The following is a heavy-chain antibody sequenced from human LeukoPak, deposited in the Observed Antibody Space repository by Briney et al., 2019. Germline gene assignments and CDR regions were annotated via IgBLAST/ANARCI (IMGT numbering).Heavy chain of an antibody. J-gene: IGHJ5*02. CDR3: ARHKQASSGWFISLDP. V-gene: IGHV4-39*01. Sequence: SETLSLTCTVSGGSIADTSYYWGWIRQSPGKGLEWIGRIYHSGKTYYNPSLTSRVTISVDTSKNQISLTLTSVTAADTSLYYCARHKQASSGWFISLDPWGQGTLVIVSS. CDR2: IYHSGKT. D-gene: IGHD6-19*01. CDR1: GGSIADTSYY.